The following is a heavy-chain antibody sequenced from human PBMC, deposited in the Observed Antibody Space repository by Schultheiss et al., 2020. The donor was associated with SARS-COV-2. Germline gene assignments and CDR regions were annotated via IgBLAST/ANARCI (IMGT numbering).Heavy chain of an antibody. CDR1: GGSISSGDYY. CDR2: IYYSGST. V-gene: IGHV4-30-4*01. Sequence: SETLSLTCTVSGGSISSGDYYWSWIRQPPGKGLEWIGYIYYSGSTYYNPSLKSRVTISVDTSKNQFSLKLSSVTAADTAVYYCARRQLSGYIPYYYYGMDVWGQGTTVTVSS. CDR3: ARRQLSGYIPYYYYGMDV. D-gene: IGHD5-18*01. J-gene: IGHJ6*02.